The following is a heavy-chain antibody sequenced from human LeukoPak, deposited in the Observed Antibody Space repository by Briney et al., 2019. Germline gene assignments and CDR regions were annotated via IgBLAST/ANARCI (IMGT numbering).Heavy chain of an antibody. Sequence: SETLSLTCTVSGGSISSSSYYWGWIRQPPGKGLEWIGSISYSGSTYYNPSLKSRVTISVDTSKNQFSLKLISVTAADTAVYYCARPKSGYDQAFDYWGQGTLVTVSS. CDR1: GGSISSSSYY. V-gene: IGHV4-39*01. J-gene: IGHJ4*02. D-gene: IGHD5-12*01. CDR2: ISYSGST. CDR3: ARPKSGYDQAFDY.